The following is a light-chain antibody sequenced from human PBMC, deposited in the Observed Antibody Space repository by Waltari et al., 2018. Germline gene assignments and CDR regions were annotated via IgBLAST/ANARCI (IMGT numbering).Light chain of an antibody. CDR2: GSS. CDR1: QSVSRS. CDR3: QHYVRLPAT. Sequence: CRASQSVSRSLAWYQQNPGQAPKLLIYGSSASATGIPDRVTGSGSGTDFSITIRSLEHEDFAIYFCQHYVRLPATFGQGTKVEIK. V-gene: IGKV3-20*01. J-gene: IGKJ1*01.